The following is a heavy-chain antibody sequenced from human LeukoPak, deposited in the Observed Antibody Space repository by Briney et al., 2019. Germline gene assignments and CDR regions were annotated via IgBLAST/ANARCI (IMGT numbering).Heavy chain of an antibody. V-gene: IGHV4-34*01. CDR2: IIHTGST. CDR1: GGSFSGFY. J-gene: IGHJ4*02. Sequence: PSETLSLTCAVYGGSFSGFYWNWIRQSPGKGLEWIGEIIHTGSTKYNPALKSRATISVDTSKNQFSLKLTSVTAADTAVYYCARGLTELFFWGQGSLVTVSS. D-gene: IGHD2-21*02. CDR3: ARGLTELFF.